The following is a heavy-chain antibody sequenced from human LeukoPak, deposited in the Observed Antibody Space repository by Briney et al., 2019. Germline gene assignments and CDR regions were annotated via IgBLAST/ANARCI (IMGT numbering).Heavy chain of an antibody. CDR2: MNPNSGNT. J-gene: IGHJ3*02. CDR3: ARGWVWFGERSAFDI. D-gene: IGHD3-10*01. CDR1: GYTFTSYD. Sequence: AASVKVSCKASGYTFTSYDINWVRQATGQGLEWMGWMNPNSGNTGYAQKFQGRVTITRNTSISTAYMELSSLRSEDTAVYYCARGWVWFGERSAFDIWGQGTMVTVSS. V-gene: IGHV1-8*03.